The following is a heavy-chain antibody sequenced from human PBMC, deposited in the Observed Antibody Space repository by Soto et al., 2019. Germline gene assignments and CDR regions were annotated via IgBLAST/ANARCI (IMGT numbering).Heavy chain of an antibody. Sequence: GGSLRLSCAASGFSFGSYALSWVRQAPGKGLEWVSTISGSDGKTFYADSVKGRFSISRDTSQSTLYLQMNSLRADDTAMYYCARWSYLDYWGQGTRVTVS. V-gene: IGHV3-23*01. CDR3: ARWSYLDY. D-gene: IGHD3-3*01. CDR1: GFSFGSYA. CDR2: ISGSDGKT. J-gene: IGHJ4*02.